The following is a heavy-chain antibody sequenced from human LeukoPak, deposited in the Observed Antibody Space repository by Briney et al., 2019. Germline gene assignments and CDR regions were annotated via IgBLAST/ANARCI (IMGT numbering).Heavy chain of an antibody. CDR2: IYPGDSDT. V-gene: IGHV5-51*03. CDR3: ARKSGWHFDY. D-gene: IGHD3-22*01. J-gene: IGHJ4*02. Sequence: GESLKISCKGSGYSFANFWIGWVRQMPGKGPEWVGIIYPGDSDTRYSPSSQGHVTISADKSISTAYLLWSSLKASDTAMYYCARKSGWHFDYWRQGTLVTVSS. CDR1: GYSFANFW.